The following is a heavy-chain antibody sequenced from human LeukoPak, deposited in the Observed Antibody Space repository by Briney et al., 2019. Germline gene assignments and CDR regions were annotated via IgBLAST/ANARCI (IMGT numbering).Heavy chain of an antibody. CDR3: ARGRYSSTWLDY. CDR1: GFTFSSYS. V-gene: IGHV3-7*01. D-gene: IGHD6-13*01. Sequence: PGGSLRLSCAASGFTFSSYSMNWVRQAPGKGLEWVANIKQDGSEKYYVDSVKGRFTISRDNAKNSLYLQMNSLRAEDTAVYYCARGRYSSTWLDYWGQGTLVTVSS. CDR2: IKQDGSEK. J-gene: IGHJ4*02.